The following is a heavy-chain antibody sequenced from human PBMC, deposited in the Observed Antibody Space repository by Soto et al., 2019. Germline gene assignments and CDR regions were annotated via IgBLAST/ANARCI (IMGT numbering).Heavy chain of an antibody. J-gene: IGHJ4*02. Sequence: QLQLQESGSGLVRPSQTLSLSCAVSGGSISSGGYSWNWIRQPPGKGLEWIGYIYHGGSTYSNPSLESRVTLSVDTSKNQFSLRLSSVIAADTAVYYCARDRRSFYHDGRGLDYWGQGILVTVSS. CDR3: ARDRRSFYHDGRGLDY. CDR1: GGSISSGGYS. CDR2: IYHGGST. V-gene: IGHV4-30-2*01. D-gene: IGHD3-16*02.